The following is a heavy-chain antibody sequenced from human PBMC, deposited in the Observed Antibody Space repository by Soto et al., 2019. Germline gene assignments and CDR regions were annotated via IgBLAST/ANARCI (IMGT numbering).Heavy chain of an antibody. Sequence: GGSLRLSCAASGFTFSSYGMHWVRQAPGKGLEWVAVISYDGSNKYYADSVKGRFTISRDNSKNTLYLQMNSLRAEDTAVYYCAKDLSGGHSSSWYWGLYGMDVWGQGTTVTVSS. CDR3: AKDLSGGHSSSWYWGLYGMDV. V-gene: IGHV3-30*18. CDR2: ISYDGSNK. J-gene: IGHJ6*02. D-gene: IGHD6-13*01. CDR1: GFTFSSYG.